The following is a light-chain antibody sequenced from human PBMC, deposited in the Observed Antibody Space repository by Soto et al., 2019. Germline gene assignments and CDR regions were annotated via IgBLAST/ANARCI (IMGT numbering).Light chain of an antibody. CDR1: SSDVGGYNY. Sequence: QSALTQPASVSGSPGQSITISCTGTSSDVGGYNYVSWSQQRPGKAPNLMIYEVSNRPSGVSNRFSGSKSGNTASLTISGLQAEDEADYYCSSYTSSSTLVFGTGTKVTVL. CDR2: EVS. CDR3: SSYTSSSTLV. J-gene: IGLJ1*01. V-gene: IGLV2-14*01.